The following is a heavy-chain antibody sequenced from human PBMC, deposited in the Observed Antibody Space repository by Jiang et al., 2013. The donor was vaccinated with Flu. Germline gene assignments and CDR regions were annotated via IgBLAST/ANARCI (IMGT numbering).Heavy chain of an antibody. V-gene: IGHV4-39*06. D-gene: IGHD3-16*01. CDR3: ARDLGGWFDP. Sequence: SRVTISVDTSKNQFXLKLSSVTAADTAVYYCARDLGGWFDPWGQGTLVTVSS. J-gene: IGHJ5*02.